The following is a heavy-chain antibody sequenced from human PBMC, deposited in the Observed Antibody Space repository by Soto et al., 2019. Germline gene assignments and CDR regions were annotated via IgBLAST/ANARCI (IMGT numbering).Heavy chain of an antibody. CDR1: GFTFSSYS. CDR2: ISSSSSYI. V-gene: IGHV3-21*01. CDR3: ARDRKASWIFGVVTDYYYYGMDV. D-gene: IGHD3-3*01. Sequence: GESLKISCAASGFTFSSYSMNWVRQAPGKGLEWVSSISSSSSYIYYADSVKGRFTISRDNAKNSLYLQMNSLRAEDTAVYYCARDRKASWIFGVVTDYYYYGMDVWGQGTTVTVYS. J-gene: IGHJ6*02.